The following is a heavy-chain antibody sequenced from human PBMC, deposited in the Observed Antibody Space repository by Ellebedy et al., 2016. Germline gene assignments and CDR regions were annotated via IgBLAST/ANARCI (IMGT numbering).Heavy chain of an antibody. CDR2: TYYSGTT. V-gene: IGHV4-61*01. J-gene: IGHJ4*02. Sequence: SETLSLXCTVSGGSVSSGSYYWSWIRQPPGKGLEWIGYTYYSGTTNYNSSLKSRVTISVDKSKNQFSLNLRSVTAADTAFYYCAREKASEGTLDYWGQGTLVTVSS. D-gene: IGHD3-10*01. CDR3: AREKASEGTLDY. CDR1: GGSVSSGSYY.